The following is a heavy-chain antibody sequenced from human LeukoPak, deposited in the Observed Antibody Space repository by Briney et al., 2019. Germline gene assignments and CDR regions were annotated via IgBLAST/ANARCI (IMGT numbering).Heavy chain of an antibody. CDR1: GGSVSSNNDY. Sequence: SETLSLTCTVSGGSVSSNNDYWSWIRQSPGRGLEWIGYIYYSGTTNYNPSLKSRVTISVDTSENQFSLKLSSVTAADTAVYYCAGGCSGGSCYSRYYYYGMDVWGQGTTVTVSS. V-gene: IGHV4-61*01. J-gene: IGHJ6*02. CDR2: IYYSGTT. D-gene: IGHD2-15*01. CDR3: AGGCSGGSCYSRYYYYGMDV.